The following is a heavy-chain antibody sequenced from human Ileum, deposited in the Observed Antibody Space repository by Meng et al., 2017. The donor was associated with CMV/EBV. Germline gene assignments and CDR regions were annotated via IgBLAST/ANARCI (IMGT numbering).Heavy chain of an antibody. Sequence: SGFTVSTYWMHWVRQAPGKGTEWVSRIKSDGGSITYAASVKGRFTISRDNAKDTLYLHMNSLRVEDTAVYYCARVHYENSAWVFDYWGQGTLVTVSS. CDR1: GFTVSTYW. J-gene: IGHJ4*02. CDR3: ARVHYENSAWVFDY. CDR2: IKSDGGSI. D-gene: IGHD3-22*01. V-gene: IGHV3-74*01.